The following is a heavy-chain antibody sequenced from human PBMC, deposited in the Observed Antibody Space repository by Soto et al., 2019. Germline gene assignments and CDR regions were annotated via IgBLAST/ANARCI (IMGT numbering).Heavy chain of an antibody. CDR1: GYTFTSYG. CDR2: ISAYNGNT. Sequence: ASVKVSCKASGYTFTSYGISWVRQAPGQGLEWMGWISAYNGNTNYAQKLQGRVTMTTDTSTSTAYMELRSLRSDDTAVYYCARDPVRGYSGYVDYYYGMDVWGQGTTVTVS. D-gene: IGHD5-12*01. V-gene: IGHV1-18*04. CDR3: ARDPVRGYSGYVDYYYGMDV. J-gene: IGHJ6*02.